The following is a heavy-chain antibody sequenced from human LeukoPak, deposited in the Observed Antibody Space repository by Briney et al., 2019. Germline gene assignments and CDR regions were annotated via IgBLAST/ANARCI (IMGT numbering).Heavy chain of an antibody. CDR3: ATSGYSYGYVDY. D-gene: IGHD5-18*01. J-gene: IGHJ4*02. V-gene: IGHV3-23*01. Sequence: TGGSLRLSCALSGFSFSSYAVSCVRDAPGGGGECGSAISDSGGSAHYPHSARGRFTISRDNSKTTLYLQMNSLRAEDTAVYYCATSGYSYGYVDYWGQGTLVTVSS. CDR1: GFSFSSYA. CDR2: ISDSGGSA.